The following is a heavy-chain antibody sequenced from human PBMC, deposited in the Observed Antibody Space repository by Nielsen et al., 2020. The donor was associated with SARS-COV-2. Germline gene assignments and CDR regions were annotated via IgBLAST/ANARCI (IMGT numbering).Heavy chain of an antibody. J-gene: IGHJ4*02. V-gene: IGHV4-39*07. D-gene: IGHD3-3*02. CDR1: GGSISSSSYY. Sequence: SETLSLTCSVSGGSISSSSYYWGWIRQTPGKGLEWIGEITHAGTTNYNPSLQSRVTISLDTSKKQFSLRLSSLTAADTAVYYCAGTLTIFGVAPSLDYWGQGTLVTVSS. CDR3: AGTLTIFGVAPSLDY. CDR2: ITHAGTT.